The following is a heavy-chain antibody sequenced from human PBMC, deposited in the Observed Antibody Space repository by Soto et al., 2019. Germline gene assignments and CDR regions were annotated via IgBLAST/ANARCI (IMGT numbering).Heavy chain of an antibody. CDR3: AIYHLANIGYQANS. D-gene: IGHD3-22*01. CDR2: IYPGDSDT. J-gene: IGHJ5*02. V-gene: IGHV5-51*01. Sequence: GESLKISCKGLGNSFNNWIGWVRQMPGKGLEWVGIIYPGDSDTRYSPSFQGQVTISADKSISTAYLQWSSLKPSDSAMYYCAIYHLANIGYQANSWGPGPLFTVPS. CDR1: GNSFNNW.